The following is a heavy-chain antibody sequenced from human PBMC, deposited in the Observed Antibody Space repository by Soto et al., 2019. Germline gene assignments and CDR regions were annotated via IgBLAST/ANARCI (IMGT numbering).Heavy chain of an antibody. CDR2: ISGSGTYT. CDR3: ARSSGWRQVVGYKYGLDV. J-gene: IGHJ6*02. Sequence: QVQLVESGGGLVKPGGSLRLSCAVSGFTVSDHYMTWIREAAGKGLEWVAYISGSGTYTNYADSVKGRFLISRDIAQNSLWLQINSLRAEDTAVYYCARSSGWRQVVGYKYGLDVWGQGSAVTVSS. CDR1: GFTVSDHY. D-gene: IGHD5-18*01. V-gene: IGHV3-11*06.